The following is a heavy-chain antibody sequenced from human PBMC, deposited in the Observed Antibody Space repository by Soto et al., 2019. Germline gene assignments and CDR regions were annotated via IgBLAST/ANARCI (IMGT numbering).Heavy chain of an antibody. V-gene: IGHV3-23*01. J-gene: IGHJ5*02. CDR2: ISNNGGST. Sequence: EVQLLESGGGLVQPGESLRLSCAASGFTFSSYALTWVRQAPGKGLEWVSAISNNGGSTYYADSVKGRFTVSRDNSKNTLYLQMNSLRGEDTAVYYCAKGYIEGPTGWFDAWGQGTLVTVSS. D-gene: IGHD3-16*02. CDR3: AKGYIEGPTGWFDA. CDR1: GFTFSSYA.